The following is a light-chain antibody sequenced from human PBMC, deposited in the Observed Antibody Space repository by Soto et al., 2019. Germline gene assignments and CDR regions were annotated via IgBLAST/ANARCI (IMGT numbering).Light chain of an antibody. CDR1: SSDVGGYNY. Sequence: QSVLTQPASVSGSPGQSITMSCTGTSSDVGGYNYVSWYQQHPGKAPKLMIYEVSNRPSGVSNRFSGSKSGNTASLTVSGLRAEDEADYYCSSYTSSSTLVFGGGTQLTVL. J-gene: IGLJ3*02. V-gene: IGLV2-14*01. CDR2: EVS. CDR3: SSYTSSSTLV.